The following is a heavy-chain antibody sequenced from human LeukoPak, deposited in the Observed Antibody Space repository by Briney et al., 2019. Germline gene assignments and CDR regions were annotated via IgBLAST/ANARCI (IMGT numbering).Heavy chain of an antibody. CDR3: ARVVGGSGLFDAFDI. CDR1: GYTFTSYD. D-gene: IGHD3-22*01. CDR2: MDPNSGNT. Sequence: GASVKVSCKASGYTFTSYDINWVRQATGQGLEWMGWMDPNSGNTGYAQKFQGRVTMTRNTSISTAYMELSSLRPEDTAVYYCARVVGGSGLFDAFDIWGQGTMVTVSS. J-gene: IGHJ3*02. V-gene: IGHV1-8*01.